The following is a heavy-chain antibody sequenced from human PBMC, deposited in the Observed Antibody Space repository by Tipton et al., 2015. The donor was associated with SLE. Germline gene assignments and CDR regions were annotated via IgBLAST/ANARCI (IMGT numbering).Heavy chain of an antibody. CDR1: SYSISSGYY. CDR2: IYYSGNT. J-gene: IGHJ4*02. D-gene: IGHD4-17*01. CDR3: ARIHPNNYGDYGPFDY. V-gene: IGHV4-38-2*02. Sequence: TLSLTCTVSSYSISSGYYWGWIRQPPGKGLEWIGSIYHSGSIYYSGNTYYNPSLEGRVTISADTFKNQFSLKVTSVTAADTAVYFCARIHPNNYGDYGPFDYWGQGILVTVSS.